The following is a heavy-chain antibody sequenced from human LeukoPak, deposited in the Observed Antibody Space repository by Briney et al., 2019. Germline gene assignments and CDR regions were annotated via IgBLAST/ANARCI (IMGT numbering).Heavy chain of an antibody. D-gene: IGHD3-22*01. J-gene: IGHJ4*02. V-gene: IGHV3-30-3*01. CDR1: GFTFSSYA. Sequence: PGRSLRLSCAASGFTFSSYAMHWVRQAPGKGLEWVAVISYDGSNKYYAGAVKGRFTISRDNTQNSLYLQMNNLRVEDTAVYYCAAERGWLIDYWGQGTLVTASS. CDR2: ISYDGSNK. CDR3: AAERGWLIDY.